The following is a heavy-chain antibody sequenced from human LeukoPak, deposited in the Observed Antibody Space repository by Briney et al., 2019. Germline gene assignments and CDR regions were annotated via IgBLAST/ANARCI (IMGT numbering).Heavy chain of an antibody. CDR3: ARRAVCGGDCYSRWFDP. CDR2: LIPIFGTA. D-gene: IGHD2-21*02. CDR1: GGTFSRYA. Sequence: SVKVSCKASGGTFSRYAISWVRQAPGQGLEWMGGLIPIFGTANYAQKFQGRVTITADESTSTAYMELSSLRSEDTAVYYCARRAVCGGDCYSRWFDPWGQGTLVTVSS. J-gene: IGHJ5*02. V-gene: IGHV1-69*13.